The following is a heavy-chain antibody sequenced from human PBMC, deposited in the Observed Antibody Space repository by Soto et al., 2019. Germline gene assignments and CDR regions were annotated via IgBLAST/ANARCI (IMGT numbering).Heavy chain of an antibody. D-gene: IGHD6-6*01. V-gene: IGHV3-48*03. CDR2: ISSSGSTI. J-gene: IGHJ4*02. CDR3: ARLSRGSSSFFDY. Sequence: GGSLRLSCAASGFTFSSYEMNWVHQAPGKGLEWVSYISSSGSTIYYADSVKGRFTISRDNAKNSLYLQMNSLRAEDTAVYYCARLSRGSSSFFDYWGQGTLVTVSS. CDR1: GFTFSSYE.